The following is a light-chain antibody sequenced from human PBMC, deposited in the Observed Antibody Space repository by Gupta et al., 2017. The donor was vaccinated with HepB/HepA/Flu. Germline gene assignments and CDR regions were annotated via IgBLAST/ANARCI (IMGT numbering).Light chain of an antibody. CDR2: STS. Sequence: RLTQSPSSISASTGDTVTITCRASQDISYFLAWYQQKPGKAPNLLIYSTSTLQNGVPSRFSGGGSGTDFTLTITSLQSEDFATYYCQQDYKYPFTFGRGTKVDIK. CDR1: QDISYF. V-gene: IGKV1-8*01. CDR3: QQDYKYPFT. J-gene: IGKJ4*01.